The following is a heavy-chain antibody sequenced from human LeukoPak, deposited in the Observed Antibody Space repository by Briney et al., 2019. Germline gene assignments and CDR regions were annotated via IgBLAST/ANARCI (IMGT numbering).Heavy chain of an antibody. CDR2: IYYNDNT. Sequence: SETLSLTCTVSGGSINSSSYYWGWIRQSPGKGLEWIGSIYYNDNTYYKPSLRSRVTISPDRPKNQVSLKMSSVTAADTAVYYCARSLERRRGSSPSLVFEYWGQGTLVTVSS. CDR1: GGSINSSSYY. J-gene: IGHJ4*02. CDR3: ARSLERRRGSSPSLVFEY. D-gene: IGHD6-6*01. V-gene: IGHV4-39*07.